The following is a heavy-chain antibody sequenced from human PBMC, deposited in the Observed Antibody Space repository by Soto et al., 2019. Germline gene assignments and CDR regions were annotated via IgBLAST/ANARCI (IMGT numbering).Heavy chain of an antibody. J-gene: IGHJ4*02. CDR3: ASDLSPYSYGYPADY. V-gene: IGHV3-33*01. CDR1: GFTFSSYG. D-gene: IGHD5-18*01. Sequence: QVQLVESGGGVVQPGRSLRLSCAASGFTFSSYGMHWVRQAPGKGLEWVAVIWYDGSNKYYADSVKGRFTISRDNSKNTLYLQMNSLRAEDTAVYYCASDLSPYSYGYPADYWGQGTLVTVSS. CDR2: IWYDGSNK.